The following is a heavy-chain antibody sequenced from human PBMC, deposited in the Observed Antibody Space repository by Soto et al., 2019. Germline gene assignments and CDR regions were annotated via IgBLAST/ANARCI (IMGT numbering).Heavy chain of an antibody. CDR1: GDSMTISDFL. Sequence: QLLESGPGLVKPSETLSLSCTVSGDSMTISDFLWGWVRQSPGKGLEWIGGIYYSGSAYYNPSLRSRATLSVDTSRNQFFLNVTSVTAADTAVYYCARARGTYSPFDFRGQGTLVTVSS. CDR2: IYYSGSA. V-gene: IGHV4-39*01. D-gene: IGHD1-26*01. CDR3: ARARGTYSPFDF. J-gene: IGHJ4*02.